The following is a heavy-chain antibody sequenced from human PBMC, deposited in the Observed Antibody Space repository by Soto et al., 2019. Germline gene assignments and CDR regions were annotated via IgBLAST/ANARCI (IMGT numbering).Heavy chain of an antibody. CDR2: IIPIFGTA. CDR1: GGTFSSYA. V-gene: IGHV1-69*12. Sequence: QVQLVQSGAEVKKPGSSVKVSCKASGGTFSSYAISWVRQAPGQGLEWMGGIIPIFGTANYAQKFQGRVTITADEATSTAHMELSSLRSEDTAVYYCARGPGRTSGVGYYYYGMDVWGQGTTVTVSS. CDR3: ARGPGRTSGVGYYYYGMDV. J-gene: IGHJ6*02. D-gene: IGHD1-26*01.